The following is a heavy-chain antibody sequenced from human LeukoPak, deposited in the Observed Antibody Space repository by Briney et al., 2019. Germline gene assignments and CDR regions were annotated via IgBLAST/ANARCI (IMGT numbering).Heavy chain of an antibody. CDR2: ISSSGNSI. CDR1: GFTFSNSA. V-gene: IGHV3-11*01. D-gene: IGHD4/OR15-4a*01. J-gene: IGHJ1*01. Sequence: GGSLRLSCAASGFTFSNSALSWVRQAPGKGLEWVSYISSSGNSISYADSVKGRFTISRDNAKNSLYLQMNSLRAEDTAVYYCAKEIYGDPTGGRFQHWGQGTLVTVSS. CDR3: AKEIYGDPTGGRFQH.